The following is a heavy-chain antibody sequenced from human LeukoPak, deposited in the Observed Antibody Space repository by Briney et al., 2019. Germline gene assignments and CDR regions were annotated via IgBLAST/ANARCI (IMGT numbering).Heavy chain of an antibody. CDR3: ARDLGILYYNWFDP. CDR2: TSAYNGNT. CDR1: GYTFTSYG. Sequence: ASVKVSCKASGYTFTSYGISWVRQAPGQGLEWMGWTSAYNGNTNYAQKLQGRVTMTTDTSTSTAYMELRSLRSDDTAVYYCARDLGILYYNWFDPWGQGTLVTVS. D-gene: IGHD2-15*01. J-gene: IGHJ5*02. V-gene: IGHV1-18*01.